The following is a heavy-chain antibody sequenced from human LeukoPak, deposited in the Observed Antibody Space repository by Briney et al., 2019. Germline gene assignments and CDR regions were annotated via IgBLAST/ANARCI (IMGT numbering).Heavy chain of an antibody. CDR2: IYTSGTT. CDR3: ARSWAGMYYPFYYFDY. Sequence: SETLSLTCTVSGGSFSGYYWSWIRQPAEKGLEWIGRIYTSGTTHYNPSLKSRVNISADTSKNQFSLHLDSVTAADTAVYYCARSWAGMYYPFYYFDYWGQGTLVSVSS. CDR1: GGSFSGYY. J-gene: IGHJ4*02. D-gene: IGHD1-26*01. V-gene: IGHV4-4*07.